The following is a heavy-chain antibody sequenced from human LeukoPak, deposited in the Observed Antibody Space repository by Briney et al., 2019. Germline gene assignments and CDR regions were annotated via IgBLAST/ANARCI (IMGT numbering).Heavy chain of an antibody. CDR1: GGSISSYY. Sequence: SETLSLTCTVSGGSISSYYWSWIRQPPGKGLEWIGYIYYNGSTSYNPSLNSRVTISVDSSKNHFSLKVRSVTAADTAVYYCARGSYRSYGSVFDYWGQGTLVTVSS. CDR3: ARGSYRSYGSVFDY. D-gene: IGHD5-18*01. CDR2: IYYNGST. J-gene: IGHJ4*02. V-gene: IGHV4-59*01.